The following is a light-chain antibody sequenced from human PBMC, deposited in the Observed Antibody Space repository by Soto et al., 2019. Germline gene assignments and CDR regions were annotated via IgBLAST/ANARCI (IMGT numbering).Light chain of an antibody. CDR2: TAS. Sequence: DIQMTQSPSSLSASVGDRVTITCRASQTISNSLNWFQQKPGKAPTLLIYTASNLQSGVPSRFSGSVSGTDFTLAISSLQPEDSATYYCQQTHSVPLTFGGGTRVEIK. CDR1: QTISNS. CDR3: QQTHSVPLT. V-gene: IGKV1-39*01. J-gene: IGKJ4*01.